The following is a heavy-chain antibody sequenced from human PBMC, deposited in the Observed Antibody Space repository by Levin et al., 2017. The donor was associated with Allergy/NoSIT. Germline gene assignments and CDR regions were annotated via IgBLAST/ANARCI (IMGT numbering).Heavy chain of an antibody. J-gene: IGHJ3*02. CDR2: ISYDGSNK. V-gene: IGHV3-30*04. Sequence: GGSLRLSCAASGFTFSSYAMHWVRQAPGKGLEWVAVISYDGSNKYYADSVKGRFTISRDNSKNTLYLQMNSLRAEDTAVYYCARDPKAAAGTFVAFDIWGQGTMVTVSS. D-gene: IGHD6-13*01. CDR1: GFTFSSYA. CDR3: ARDPKAAAGTFVAFDI.